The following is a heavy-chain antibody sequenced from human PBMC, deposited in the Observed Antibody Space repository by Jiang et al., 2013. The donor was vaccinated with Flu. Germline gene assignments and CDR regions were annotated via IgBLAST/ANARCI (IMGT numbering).Heavy chain of an antibody. CDR2: IIPFLGTT. V-gene: IGHV1-69*04. CDR1: GGAFNNYV. D-gene: IGHD1-1*01. CDR3: ARDGYTATTGR. J-gene: IGHJ4*02. Sequence: GAEVKKPGSSVKVSCRASGGAFNNYVINWVRQAPGQGLEWMGQIIPFLGTTNYAQKVQGRVTITADKSTSTAYMELSSLTVEDTAVYYCARDGYTATTGRWGQGSLVIVSS.